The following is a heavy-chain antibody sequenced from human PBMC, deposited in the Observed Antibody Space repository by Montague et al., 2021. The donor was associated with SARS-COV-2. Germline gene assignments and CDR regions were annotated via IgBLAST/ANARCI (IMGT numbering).Heavy chain of an antibody. D-gene: IGHD6-19*01. CDR2: IYIGGIT. J-gene: IGHJ4*02. V-gene: IGHV3-66*01. Sequence: SLRLSCAVSGFTVSNYYMSWVRQAPGKGLEWVSVIYIGGITYYVDSVKGRFVISRDNSKNMLSLQMNSLRAEDTALYYCAREPAVGGEYYFDHWGQGTLVTVSS. CDR3: AREPAVGGEYYFDH. CDR1: GFTVSNYY.